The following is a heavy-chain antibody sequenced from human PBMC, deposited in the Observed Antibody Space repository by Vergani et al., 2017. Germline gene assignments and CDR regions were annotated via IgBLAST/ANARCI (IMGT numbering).Heavy chain of an antibody. D-gene: IGHD3-10*01. V-gene: IGHV3-73*01. J-gene: IGHJ4*02. CDR2: IRSKANSYAT. CDR1: GFTFSGSA. Sequence: EVQLVESGGGLVQPGGSLKLSCAASGFTFSGSAMHWVRQASGKGLEWVGRIRSKANSYATAYAASVKGRFTISRDDSKNTAYLQMNSLKTEDTAVHYCTRPGHGSAEGWGQGTLVTVSS. CDR3: TRPGHGSAEG.